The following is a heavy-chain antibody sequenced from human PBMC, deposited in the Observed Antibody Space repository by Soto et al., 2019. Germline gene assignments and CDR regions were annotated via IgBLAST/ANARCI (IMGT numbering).Heavy chain of an antibody. CDR3: ARTPPLYTSGRRESSYGLDV. V-gene: IGHV3-30-3*01. Sequence: GGSLRLSCAASGFTLSRNAMHWVRQAPGKGLEWVAVISYDGSNKYYADSVKGRFTVSRDNSKNTLYLQMNSLRAEDTAVYYCARTPPLYTSGRRESSYGLDVWGQGTTVTVSS. CDR1: GFTLSRNA. J-gene: IGHJ6*02. CDR2: ISYDGSNK. D-gene: IGHD3-10*01.